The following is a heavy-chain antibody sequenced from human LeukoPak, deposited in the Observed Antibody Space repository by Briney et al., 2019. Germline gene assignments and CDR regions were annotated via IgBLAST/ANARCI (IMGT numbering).Heavy chain of an antibody. D-gene: IGHD2-2*01. Sequence: VGSLRLSCAASGFSVSNYYMSWVRQAPGKGLEWVASIKQDGSEKYYVDSVKGRFTISRDNAKNSLYLQMNSLKAEDTAVYYCARDQRYCSSSSCPWEPFDYWGQGTLVTVSS. J-gene: IGHJ4*02. CDR2: IKQDGSEK. CDR3: ARDQRYCSSSSCPWEPFDY. CDR1: GFSVSNYY. V-gene: IGHV3-7*05.